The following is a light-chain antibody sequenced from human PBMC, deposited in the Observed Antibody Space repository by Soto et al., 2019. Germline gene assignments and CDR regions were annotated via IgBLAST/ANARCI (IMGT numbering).Light chain of an antibody. CDR2: DAS. V-gene: IGKV3-11*01. CDR3: QHRYNWPLT. Sequence: EVVLTQSPATLSLSPGEKAILSCRASQDINTYLGWYQQKPGQPPRLLIYDASNRASGIPARFSGSGSGTDFTLTIDTLESEDFAIYYCQHRYNWPLTFGGGTKVDI. CDR1: QDINTY. J-gene: IGKJ4*01.